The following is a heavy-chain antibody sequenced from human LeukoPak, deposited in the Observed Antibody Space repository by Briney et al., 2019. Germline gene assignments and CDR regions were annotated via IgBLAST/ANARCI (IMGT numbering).Heavy chain of an antibody. V-gene: IGHV3-74*01. CDR1: GFTFSSFW. CDR2: INSVGKST. J-gene: IGHJ4*02. Sequence: PGGTLRLSCAASGFTFSSFWMHWVRQVPGKGLVWVSYINSVGKSTAYADSVKGRFTISRDNAKNTLYLQMSSLRAEDTAIYYCVYSGFDWTYYFDWWGQGTLVTVSS. CDR3: VYSGFDWTYYFDW. D-gene: IGHD5-12*01.